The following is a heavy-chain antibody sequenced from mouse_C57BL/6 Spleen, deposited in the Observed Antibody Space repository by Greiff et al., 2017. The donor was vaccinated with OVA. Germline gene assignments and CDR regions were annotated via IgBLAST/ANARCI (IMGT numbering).Heavy chain of an antibody. CDR3: ARSLDSSVDY. CDR1: GYTFTSYG. CDR2: IYPRSGNT. Sequence: QVQLKESGAELARPGASVKLSCKASGYTFTSYGISWVKQRTGQGLEWIGEIYPRSGNTYYNEKFKGKATLTADKSSSTAYMELRSLTSEDSAVYFCARSLDSSVDYWGQGTTLTVSS. J-gene: IGHJ2*01. V-gene: IGHV1-81*01. D-gene: IGHD3-2*02.